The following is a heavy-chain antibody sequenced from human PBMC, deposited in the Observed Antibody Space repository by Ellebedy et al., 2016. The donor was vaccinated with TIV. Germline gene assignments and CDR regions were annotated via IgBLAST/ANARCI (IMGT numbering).Heavy chain of an antibody. CDR2: VYDTLGSS. D-gene: IGHD2-15*01. CDR3: ARHAVVPTPGFEY. Sequence: GSLRLSCTVSGSSISDYYWTWIRQPPGRGLEWSGFVYDTLGSSNYSPSLKSRVSISVDTSKSQISLRLKSVTAADTAVYYCARHAVVPTPGFEYWGPGALVTVSS. V-gene: IGHV4-59*08. CDR1: GSSISDYY. J-gene: IGHJ4*02.